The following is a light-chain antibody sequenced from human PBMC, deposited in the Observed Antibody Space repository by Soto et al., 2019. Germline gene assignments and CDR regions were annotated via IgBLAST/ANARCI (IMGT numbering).Light chain of an antibody. V-gene: IGKV1-39*01. CDR1: QSISSY. Sequence: DIQMTQSQSCLSASVGDRVTITCRASQSISSYLNWYQQKPGKAPKLLIYAASSLQSGVPSRFSGSGSGTDFTLTISSLQPEDFATYYCQQSYSTPRTFGQGTRLEIK. CDR3: QQSYSTPRT. CDR2: AAS. J-gene: IGKJ5*01.